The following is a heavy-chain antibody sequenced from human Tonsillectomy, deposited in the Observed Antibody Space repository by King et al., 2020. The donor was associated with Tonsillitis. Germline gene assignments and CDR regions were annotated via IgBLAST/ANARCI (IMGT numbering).Heavy chain of an antibody. J-gene: IGHJ6*03. V-gene: IGHV3-53*01. CDR1: GFTVSSNY. Sequence: VQLVESGGGFIQPGGSLRLSCAASGFTVSSNYMGWVRQAPGKGLEWGSLIYSGGNTYYADSVTGRFTISRDTSKNTLYLQMNSLRAEDTAVYYCARVAATYSSSSLVYYYNYMDVWGKGTTVTVSS. CDR3: ARVAATYSSSSLVYYYNYMDV. CDR2: IYSGGNT. D-gene: IGHD6-6*01.